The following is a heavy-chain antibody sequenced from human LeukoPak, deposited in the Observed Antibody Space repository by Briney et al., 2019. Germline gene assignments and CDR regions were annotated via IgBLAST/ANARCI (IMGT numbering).Heavy chain of an antibody. D-gene: IGHD3/OR15-3a*01. CDR3: ARSRTGYYVDFDY. Sequence: SQTLSLTCAVSGGSISSGGYSWSWIRQPPGKGLEWIGYIYHSGSTYYNPSLKSRVTISVDRSKNQFSLKLSSVTAADTAVYYCARSRTGYYVDFDYWGQGTLVTVSS. J-gene: IGHJ4*02. V-gene: IGHV4-30-2*01. CDR1: GGSISSGGYS. CDR2: IYHSGST.